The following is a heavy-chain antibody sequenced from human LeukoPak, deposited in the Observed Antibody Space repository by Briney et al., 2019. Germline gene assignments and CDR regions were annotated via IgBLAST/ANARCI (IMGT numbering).Heavy chain of an antibody. CDR1: GGTFSSYA. CDR2: IIPIFGSA. Sequence: SVKVSCKASGGTFSSYAISWVRQAPGQGLEWMGGIIPIFGSANYAQKFQGRVTITADESTSTAYMELSSLRSEDTAVYYCARGWRITGTTLEWFDPWGQGTLVTVSS. J-gene: IGHJ5*02. D-gene: IGHD1-20*01. CDR3: ARGWRITGTTLEWFDP. V-gene: IGHV1-69*13.